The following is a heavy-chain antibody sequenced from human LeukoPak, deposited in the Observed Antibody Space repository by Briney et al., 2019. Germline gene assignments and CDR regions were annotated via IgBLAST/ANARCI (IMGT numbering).Heavy chain of an antibody. CDR3: ARVGIQLWVDS. V-gene: IGHV4-39*07. CDR1: GDSIRNDNYY. J-gene: IGHJ4*02. CDR2: IFYSGTT. D-gene: IGHD5-18*01. Sequence: DPSETLSLTCTVSGDSIRNDNYYWGWIRQPPGKGLEWIGSIFYSGTTYYNPSLKSRVTTSVDTSKNQFSLKMRSVTAADTAVYYCARVGIQLWVDSWGQGNLVTVSS.